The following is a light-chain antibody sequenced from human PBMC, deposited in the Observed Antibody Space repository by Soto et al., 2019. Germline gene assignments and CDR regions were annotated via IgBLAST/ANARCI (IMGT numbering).Light chain of an antibody. V-gene: IGKV1-39*01. CDR1: QNINKN. CDR3: QQSFHTPYT. CDR2: EAS. Sequence: IPMTQSPSSLSAFVGDSVTISCRASQNINKNLNWYQQKSWKAPSLLMYEASTLQSGVPSRFSGSGSGTDFTLAITNLQPEDFATYYCQQSFHTPYTFCQGAKLEI. J-gene: IGKJ2*01.